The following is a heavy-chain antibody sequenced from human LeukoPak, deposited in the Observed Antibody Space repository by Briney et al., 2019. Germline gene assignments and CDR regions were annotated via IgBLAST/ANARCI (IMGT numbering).Heavy chain of an antibody. CDR2: IIPIFGTA. CDR3: AGYSGYDWFEQLDY. CDR1: GYTFRSFG. V-gene: IGHV1-69*13. J-gene: IGHJ4*02. D-gene: IGHD5-12*01. Sequence: GASVKVSCKAFGYTFRSFGISWVRQAPGQGLEWMGGIIPIFGTANYAQKFQGRVTITADESTSTAYMELSSLRSEDTAVYYCAGYSGYDWFEQLDYWGQGTLVTVSS.